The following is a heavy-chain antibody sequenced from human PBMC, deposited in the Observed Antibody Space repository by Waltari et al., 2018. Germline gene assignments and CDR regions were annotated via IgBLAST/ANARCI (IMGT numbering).Heavy chain of an antibody. Sequence: QVQLVQSGAEVKKPGASVKVSCKASGYTLPSYDINWVRQATGQGLEWMGWMNPNSGNTGYAQKFQGRVTITRNTSISTAYMELSSLRSEDTAVYYCARAHYDILTGYYSYGMDVWGQGTTVTVSS. V-gene: IGHV1-8*03. J-gene: IGHJ6*02. CDR2: MNPNSGNT. CDR3: ARAHYDILTGYYSYGMDV. CDR1: GYTLPSYD. D-gene: IGHD3-9*01.